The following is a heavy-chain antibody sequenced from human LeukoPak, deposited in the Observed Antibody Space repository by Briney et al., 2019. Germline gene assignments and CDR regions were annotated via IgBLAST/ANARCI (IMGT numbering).Heavy chain of an antibody. V-gene: IGHV3-23*01. CDR1: GFTFSSYA. J-gene: IGHJ4*02. Sequence: GGSLRLSCAASGFTFSSYAMSWVRQAPGKGLEWVSAISGSGGSTYYADSVKGRFTISRDNAKNSLYLQMNSLRAEDTAVYYCARGGACSGGSCYSGGFYWGQGTLVTVSS. CDR2: ISGSGGST. D-gene: IGHD2-15*01. CDR3: ARGGACSGGSCYSGGFY.